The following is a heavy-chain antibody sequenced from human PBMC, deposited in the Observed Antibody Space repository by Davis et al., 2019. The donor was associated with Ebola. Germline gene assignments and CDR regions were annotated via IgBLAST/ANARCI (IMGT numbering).Heavy chain of an antibody. D-gene: IGHD3-3*01. V-gene: IGHV3-7*01. CDR2: IKEDGSEK. CDR3: ANLEWVNPDY. Sequence: PGGSLRLSCVASGFTFSRSWMNWVRQAPGQGLEWVASIKEDGSEKYHVHSVEGRFTISRDNAKNSLYLQINSLGAEDTAVYYCANLEWVNPDYWGQGVLVTVSS. J-gene: IGHJ4*02. CDR1: GFTFSRSW.